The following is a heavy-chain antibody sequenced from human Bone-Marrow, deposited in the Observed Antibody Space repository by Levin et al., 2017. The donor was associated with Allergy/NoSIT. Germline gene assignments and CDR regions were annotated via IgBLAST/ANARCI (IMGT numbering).Heavy chain of an antibody. Sequence: GESLKISCEASGFAFNDYYMSWVRQAPGKGLDWVSYISGSGSFTKTADSVKGRFTISRDNAQNSVSLQMNSLRAEDTAVYFCARGGPTATRASGIHWGHGILVTVSS. D-gene: IGHD4-17*01. CDR2: ISGSGSFT. CDR3: ARGGPTATRASGIH. V-gene: IGHV3-11*06. J-gene: IGHJ4*01. CDR1: GFAFNDYY.